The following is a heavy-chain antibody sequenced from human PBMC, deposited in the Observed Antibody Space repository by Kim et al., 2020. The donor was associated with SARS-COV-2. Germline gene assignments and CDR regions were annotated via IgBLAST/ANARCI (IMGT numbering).Heavy chain of an antibody. D-gene: IGHD3-22*01. CDR3: ARVGDSSGYYYIRYAFDI. J-gene: IGHJ3*02. CDR2: IYYSGST. Sequence: SETLSLTCTVSGGSISSYYWSWIRQPPGKGLEWIGYIYYSGSTNYNPSLKSRVTISVDTSKNQFSLKLSSVTAADTAVYYCARVGDSSGYYYIRYAFDIWGQGTMVTVSS. V-gene: IGHV4-59*01. CDR1: GGSISSYY.